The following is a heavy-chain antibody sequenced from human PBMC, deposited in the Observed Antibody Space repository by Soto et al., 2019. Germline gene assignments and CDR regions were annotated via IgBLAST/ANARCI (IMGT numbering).Heavy chain of an antibody. J-gene: IGHJ6*02. Sequence: PSETLSLTCAVYGGSFSDYYWNWIRQSPGKGLEWIGEVTYLGNTNYSPSLLGRVTISIDTSKNQVSLELTSMTAADTAVYYCARSRNLDVWGQGTTVTVSS. CDR2: VTYLGNT. CDR3: ARSRNLDV. CDR1: GGSFSDYY. D-gene: IGHD1-1*01. V-gene: IGHV4-34*01.